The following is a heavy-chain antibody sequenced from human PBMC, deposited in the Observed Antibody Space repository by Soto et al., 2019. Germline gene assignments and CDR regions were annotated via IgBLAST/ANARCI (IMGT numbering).Heavy chain of an antibody. V-gene: IGHV1-69*13. D-gene: IGHD2-21*02. J-gene: IGHJ3*02. CDR3: AREMGYGGNSDAFDI. CDR1: GGTFSSYA. CDR2: IIPIFGTA. Sequence: SVKVSCKASGGTFSSYAISWVRQSPGQGLEWMGGIIPIFGTANYAQKFQGRVTITADESTSTAYMELSSLRSEDTAVYYCAREMGYGGNSDAFDIWGQGTMVTVSS.